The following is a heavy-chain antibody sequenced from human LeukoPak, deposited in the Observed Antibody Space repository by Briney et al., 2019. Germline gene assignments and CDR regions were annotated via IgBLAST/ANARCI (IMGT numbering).Heavy chain of an antibody. V-gene: IGHV3-23*01. CDR2: VSGTGGSK. D-gene: IGHD3-22*01. J-gene: IGHJ4*02. Sequence: PGGSLRLSCAASGFMFDTYAMSWVRQAPGKGLEWVSGVSGTGGSKYYADSVEGRFTISRDNSKNTVYLEMNSLRVEDTAVYYCAKGAVITMIVVVPYDSWGQGTLVTVSS. CDR3: AKGAVITMIVVVPYDS. CDR1: GFMFDTYA.